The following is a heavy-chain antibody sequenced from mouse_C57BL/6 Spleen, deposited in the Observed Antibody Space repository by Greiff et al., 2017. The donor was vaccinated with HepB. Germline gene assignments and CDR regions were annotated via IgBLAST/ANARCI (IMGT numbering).Heavy chain of an antibody. Sequence: VQLKESVAELVRPGASVKLSCTASGFNIKNTYMHWVKQRPEQGLELIGRIDPANGNTKYAPKFQGKATITANTSSNTAYLQLSSLTSEDTAIYYCDREGYYYGSSYAMDYWGEGTSVTVSS. V-gene: IGHV14-3*01. CDR1: GFNIKNTY. D-gene: IGHD1-1*01. CDR3: DREGYYYGSSYAMDY. J-gene: IGHJ4*01. CDR2: IDPANGNT.